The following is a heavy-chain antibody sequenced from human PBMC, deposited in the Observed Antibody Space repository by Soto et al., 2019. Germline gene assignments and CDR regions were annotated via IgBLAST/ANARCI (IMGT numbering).Heavy chain of an antibody. CDR3: ARGLRYYYYYGMDV. CDR2: INHSGST. D-gene: IGHD4-17*01. CDR1: GGSFSGYY. Sequence: PSETLSLTCAVYGGSFSGYYWSWIRQPPGKGLEWIGEINHSGSTNCNPSLKSRVTISVDTSKNQFSLKLSSETAADTAVYYCARGLRYYYYYGMDVWGQGTTVTVSS. V-gene: IGHV4-34*01. J-gene: IGHJ6*02.